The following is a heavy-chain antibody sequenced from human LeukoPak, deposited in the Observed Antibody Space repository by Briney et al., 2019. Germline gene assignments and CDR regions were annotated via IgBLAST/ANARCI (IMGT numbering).Heavy chain of an antibody. D-gene: IGHD2-21*02. CDR1: GYSFTSYW. J-gene: IGHJ6*02. V-gene: IGHV5-51*01. Sequence: GEPLKISCKGSGYSFTSYWIGWVRQMPGKGLEWMGIIYPGDSDTRYSPSFQGQVTISADKSISTAYLQWSSLKASDTAMYYCARRAVVTASVRNGGMDVRGQGTTVTVSS. CDR2: IYPGDSDT. CDR3: ARRAVVTASVRNGGMDV.